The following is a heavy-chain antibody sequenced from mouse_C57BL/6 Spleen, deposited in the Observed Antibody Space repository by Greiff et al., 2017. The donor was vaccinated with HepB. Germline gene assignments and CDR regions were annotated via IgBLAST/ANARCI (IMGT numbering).Heavy chain of an antibody. D-gene: IGHD1-2*01. CDR3: ARGINTAGYYAMDY. CDR2: INPNNGGT. J-gene: IGHJ4*01. V-gene: IGHV1-18*01. CDR1: GYTFTDYN. Sequence: EVQLQQSGPELVKPGASVKIPCKASGYTFTDYNMDWVKQSHGKSLEWIGDINPNNGGTIYNQKFKGKATLTVDKSSSTAYMELRSLTSEDTAVYYWARGINTAGYYAMDYWGQGTSVTVSS.